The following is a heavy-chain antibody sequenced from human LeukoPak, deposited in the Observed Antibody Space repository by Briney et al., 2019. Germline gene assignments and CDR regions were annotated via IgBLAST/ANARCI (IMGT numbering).Heavy chain of an antibody. CDR1: GFTFNGYA. D-gene: IGHD6-13*01. CDR3: AKERSGIPAAANY. J-gene: IGHJ4*02. CDR2: ISDSGDNT. V-gene: IGHV3-23*01. Sequence: GGSLRLSCAASGFTFNGYAMNWVRQAPGKGLEWVSAISDSGDNTYYADSVRGRFTISRDNSMNTLYLQMNTLRAEDTAVYYCAKERSGIPAAANYWGQGTLVTVSS.